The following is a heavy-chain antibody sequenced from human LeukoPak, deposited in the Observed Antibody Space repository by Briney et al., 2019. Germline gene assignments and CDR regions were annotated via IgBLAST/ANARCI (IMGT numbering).Heavy chain of an antibody. D-gene: IGHD6-19*01. Sequence: KPSQTLSLTCTVSGGSISSGSYYWSWIRQPAGKGLEWIGRIYTSGSTNYNPSLKSRVSMSVDTSKNQFSLKLTSVTAADTAVYYCARGFFIAVAGTTQTPFDYWGQGTLVTVSS. CDR3: ARGFFIAVAGTTQTPFDY. V-gene: IGHV4-61*02. CDR1: GGSISSGSYY. J-gene: IGHJ4*02. CDR2: IYTSGST.